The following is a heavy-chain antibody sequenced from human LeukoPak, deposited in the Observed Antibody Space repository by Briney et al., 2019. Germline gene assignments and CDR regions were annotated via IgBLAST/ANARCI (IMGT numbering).Heavy chain of an antibody. CDR1: GTIITSYW. CDR2: IYPGDSYT. J-gene: IGHJ4*02. V-gene: IGHV5-51*01. CDR3: ARYTDHYYLDD. Sequence: GAPLQISGKCSGTIITSYWIGWGRQLPGKGLEGMGIIYPGDSYTRYRPSFQGQVTISADKSISTADLQWSSLNTSDTARYYCARYTDHYYLDDWGQGTLVTVSS. D-gene: IGHD1-1*01.